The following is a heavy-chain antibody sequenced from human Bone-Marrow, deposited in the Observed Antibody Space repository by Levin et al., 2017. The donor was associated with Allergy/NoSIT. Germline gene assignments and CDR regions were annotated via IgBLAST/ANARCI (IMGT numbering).Heavy chain of an antibody. CDR2: IWYDGSNK. V-gene: IGHV3-33*01. CDR1: GFTFSDFG. D-gene: IGHD6-19*01. Sequence: GGSLRLSCAASGFTFSDFGIHWVRQAPGKGLEWVAVIWYDGSNKYYTDSVKGRFTISRDNSKNTLYLQMDSLRAEDTAVYYCARDRDSEVAGSDWAHPLDCWGHGALVTFSS. CDR3: ARDRDSEVAGSDWAHPLDC. J-gene: IGHJ4*01.